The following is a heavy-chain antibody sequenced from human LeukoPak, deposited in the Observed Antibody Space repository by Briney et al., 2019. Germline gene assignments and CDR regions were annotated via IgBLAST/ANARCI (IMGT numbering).Heavy chain of an antibody. CDR2: ISWDGGST. V-gene: IGHV3-43D*03. CDR1: GFTFDDYA. J-gene: IGHJ6*03. D-gene: IGHD3-10*01. Sequence: PGGSLRLSCAASGFTFDDYAMHWVRQAPGKGLEWVSLISWDGGSTYYADSVKGRFTISRDNSKNPPYLQMNSLRAEDTALYYCAKDRGGRGVIFYYMDVRGKGTTVTVSS. CDR3: AKDRGGRGVIFYYMDV.